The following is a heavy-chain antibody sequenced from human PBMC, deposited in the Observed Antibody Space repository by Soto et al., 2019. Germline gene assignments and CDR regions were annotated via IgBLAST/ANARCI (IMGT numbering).Heavy chain of an antibody. V-gene: IGHV4-34*01. CDR1: GGSFSGYY. Sequence: SETLSLTCAVYGGSFSGYYWSWIRQPPGKGLEWIGEIKQSGSTNYNPSLKSRVTISVDMSKNKFSLKLRSVTAADTAVYSCARVQYSGYTLNWFDLWGQGTLVTVSS. J-gene: IGHJ5*02. D-gene: IGHD5-12*01. CDR2: IKQSGST. CDR3: ARVQYSGYTLNWFDL.